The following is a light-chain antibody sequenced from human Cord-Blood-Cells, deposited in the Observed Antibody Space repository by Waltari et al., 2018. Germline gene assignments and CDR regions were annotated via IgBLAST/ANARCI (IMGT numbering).Light chain of an antibody. CDR2: DVS. V-gene: IGLV2-14*03. Sequence: QSALTQPASVSGSPRQSITISCTGTSSHVGGYTSVSWYQHHPGKAPKLMIYDVSNRPSGVSNRFSGSKSGNTASLTISGLQAEDEADYYCSSYTSSSTLVVFGGGTKLTVL. J-gene: IGLJ2*01. CDR1: SSHVGGYTS. CDR3: SSYTSSSTLVV.